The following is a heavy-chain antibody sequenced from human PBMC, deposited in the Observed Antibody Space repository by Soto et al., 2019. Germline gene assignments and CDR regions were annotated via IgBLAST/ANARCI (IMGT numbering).Heavy chain of an antibody. V-gene: IGHV3-15*01. CDR1: GFSFNKAW. J-gene: IGHJ4*02. Sequence: GGSLRLSCAASGFSFNKAWMSWVRLTPGKGLEWVGRIRNKTDGGTTDYPAPVRDRFTVSRDDSRSTLYLQMNSLKTEDTAVYFCITDPYSDFWSAYHFDYWGQGSLVTVS. D-gene: IGHD3-3*01. CDR2: IRNKTDGGTT. CDR3: ITDPYSDFWSAYHFDY.